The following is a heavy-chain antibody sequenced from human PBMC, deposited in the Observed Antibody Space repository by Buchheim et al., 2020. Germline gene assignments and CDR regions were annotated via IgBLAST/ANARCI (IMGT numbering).Heavy chain of an antibody. D-gene: IGHD3-10*01. Sequence: QVQLVQSGAEVKKPGASVKVSCKASGYTFTSYYMHWVRQAPGQGLEWMGIINPSGGSTSYAQKFQGRVTMTRDTSTRTVYMELSSLRSEDTAVYYCARDSGYYGSGSYGGSVDYWGQGTL. CDR3: ARDSGYYGSGSYGGSVDY. V-gene: IGHV1-46*01. CDR2: INPSGGST. J-gene: IGHJ4*02. CDR1: GYTFTSYY.